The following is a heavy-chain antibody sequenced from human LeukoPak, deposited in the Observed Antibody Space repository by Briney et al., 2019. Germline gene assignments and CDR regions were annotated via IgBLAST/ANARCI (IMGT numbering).Heavy chain of an antibody. CDR2: ISSSSSTI. CDR3: ARDLMVRGVIITHDY. D-gene: IGHD3-10*01. Sequence: GVSLRLSCAASGFTFSSYSMNWVRQAPGKGLEWVSYISSSSSTIYYADSVKGRFTISRDNAKNSLYLQMNSLRAEDTAVYYCARDLMVRGVIITHDYWGQGTLVTVSS. CDR1: GFTFSSYS. V-gene: IGHV3-48*01. J-gene: IGHJ4*02.